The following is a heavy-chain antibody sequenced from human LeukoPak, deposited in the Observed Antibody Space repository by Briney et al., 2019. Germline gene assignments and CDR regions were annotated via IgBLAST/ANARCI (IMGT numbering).Heavy chain of an antibody. D-gene: IGHD3-3*01. CDR3: ARDRATIFGVVIMFFDY. Sequence: PGGSLRLSCTASGFTFRNYAMHWLRQAPGKGLEWVAVISYEGSDKYYADSVKGRFTISRDNSKNTLYLQMNSLRAEDTAVYYCARDRATIFGVVIMFFDYWGQGTLVTVSS. CDR1: GFTFRNYA. CDR2: ISYEGSDK. J-gene: IGHJ4*02. V-gene: IGHV3-30-3*01.